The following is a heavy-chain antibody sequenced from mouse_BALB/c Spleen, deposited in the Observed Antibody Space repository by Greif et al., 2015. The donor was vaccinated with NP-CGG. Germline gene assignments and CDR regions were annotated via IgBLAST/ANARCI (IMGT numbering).Heavy chain of an antibody. CDR2: IYPGGGYT. CDR1: GYTFTNYW. CDR3: AGGYYYGSSSYFDY. V-gene: IGHV1-63*02. Sequence: VQLQQSGAELVRPGTSVKISCKASGYTFTNYWLGWVKQRPGHGLEWIGDIYPGGGYTNYNEKFKGKATLTADTSSSTAYMQLSSLTSEDSAVYFCAGGYYYGSSSYFDYWGQGTTLTVSS. J-gene: IGHJ2*01. D-gene: IGHD1-1*01.